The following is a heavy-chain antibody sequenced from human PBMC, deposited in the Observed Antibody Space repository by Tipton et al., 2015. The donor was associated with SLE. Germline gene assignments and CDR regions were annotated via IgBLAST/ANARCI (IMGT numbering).Heavy chain of an antibody. D-gene: IGHD6-13*01. Sequence: TLSLTCTVSGGSISKGGYYWSWIRHRPGNGLEWIGYIYYSGRTYYNPSLESRVSISIDTSKNQFSLNLFSVTAADTAVYYCARGIAAPGWFDPWGQGTLVTVSS. J-gene: IGHJ5*02. CDR1: GGSISKGGYY. CDR2: IYYSGRT. CDR3: ARGIAAPGWFDP. V-gene: IGHV4-31*03.